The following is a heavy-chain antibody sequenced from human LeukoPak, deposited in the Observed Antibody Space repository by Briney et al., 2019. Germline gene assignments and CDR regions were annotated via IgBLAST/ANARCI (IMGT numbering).Heavy chain of an antibody. Sequence: SETLSLTCALYGGSFRGYYWSWIRQPPGKGREWIGEINHSGSTNYNPSLTSRVTISVDTSKNQFSLKLSSVTAADTAVYYCARGGSPVGATNDYWGQGTLVTVSS. CDR1: GGSFRGYY. CDR2: INHSGST. V-gene: IGHV4-34*01. CDR3: ARGGSPVGATNDY. J-gene: IGHJ4*02. D-gene: IGHD1-26*01.